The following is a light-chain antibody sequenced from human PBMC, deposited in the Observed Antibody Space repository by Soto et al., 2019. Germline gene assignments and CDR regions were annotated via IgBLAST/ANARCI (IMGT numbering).Light chain of an antibody. V-gene: IGLV2-14*01. CDR1: SSDVGGYNY. CDR3: SSYTSSSTLV. CDR2: DVS. J-gene: IGLJ1*01. Sequence: QSALTQPASVSGSPGQSITISCTGTSSDVGGYNYVSWYQQHPGKAPTLMIYDVSNRPSGVSNRFSGSKSGNTASLTISGLQAEDEADYYCSSYTSSSTLVFGTGTKVTVL.